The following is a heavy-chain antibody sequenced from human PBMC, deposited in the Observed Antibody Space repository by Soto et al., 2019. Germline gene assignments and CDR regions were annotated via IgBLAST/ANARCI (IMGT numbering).Heavy chain of an antibody. J-gene: IGHJ6*03. CDR3: ARVAFWSDYYYYYMDV. CDR1: GFTFSHYW. CDR2: IKQDGSEK. V-gene: IGHV3-7*04. D-gene: IGHD3-3*01. Sequence: EVQVVESGGGLVQPGGSLRLSCAASGFTFSHYWMCWVGQAPGKGLEWVANIKQDGSEKYYGDSVKGRFTISRDNAKNSLFLQMNSLRGEDTAVYYCARVAFWSDYYYYYMDVWGTGTTVTVSS.